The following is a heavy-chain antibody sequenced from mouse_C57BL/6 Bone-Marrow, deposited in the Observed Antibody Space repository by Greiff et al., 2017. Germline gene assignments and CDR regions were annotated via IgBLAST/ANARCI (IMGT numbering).Heavy chain of an antibody. J-gene: IGHJ2*01. CDR2: IDPENGDT. CDR3: TTPVYSNSL. D-gene: IGHD2-5*01. V-gene: IGHV14-4*01. Sequence: VQLKESGAELVRPGASVKLSCTASGFNIKDDYMPWVKQRPEQGLEWIGWIDPENGDTEYASKFQGKATITADTSSNTAYLQLSSLTSEDTAVYYCTTPVYSNSLWGQGTTLTVSS. CDR1: GFNIKDDY.